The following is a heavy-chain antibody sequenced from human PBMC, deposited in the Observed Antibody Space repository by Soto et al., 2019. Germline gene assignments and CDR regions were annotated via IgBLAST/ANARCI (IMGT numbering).Heavy chain of an antibody. V-gene: IGHV1-8*01. CDR2: VNPTSGNT. J-gene: IGHJ4*02. CDR3: ARAHREWGFGY. D-gene: IGHD3-3*01. Sequence: ASVKVSCKSSGYTFTSYDFNWVRQATGQGPEWMGWVNPTSGNTGYAQKFQGRVTMTRDTSISTAYMELSSLRSDDTAVYYCARAHREWGFGYWGPGTLVTVSS. CDR1: GYTFTSYD.